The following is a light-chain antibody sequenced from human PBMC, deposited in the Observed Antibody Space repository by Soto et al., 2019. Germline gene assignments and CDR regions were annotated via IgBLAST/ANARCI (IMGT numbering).Light chain of an antibody. CDR3: QQRSNWPIT. CDR1: QSVTRY. V-gene: IGKV3-11*01. J-gene: IGKJ5*01. CDR2: DTS. Sequence: EIVLAQSPATLSLSPGERATLSCRASQSVTRYLAWYQQKPGQAPRLLIYDTSNRATGIPARFSGSGSGTAFTLTISSIEPEDSAVYYCQQRSNWPITFGQGTRLEIK.